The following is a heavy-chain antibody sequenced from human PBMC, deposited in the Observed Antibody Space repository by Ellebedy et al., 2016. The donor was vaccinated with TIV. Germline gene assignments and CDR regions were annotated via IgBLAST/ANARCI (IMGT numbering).Heavy chain of an antibody. J-gene: IGHJ4*02. CDR2: IKQDGSET. Sequence: GESLKISCAASGFPFSNYWMSWVRQAPGKGLEWVANIKQDGSETYYVDSVKGRFTISRDNAKNSLHLQMNSLRDEDTAVYYWARDVFFGLFDWGQGTLVTVSS. CDR1: GFPFSNYW. CDR3: ARDVFFGLFD. D-gene: IGHD3/OR15-3a*01. V-gene: IGHV3-7*01.